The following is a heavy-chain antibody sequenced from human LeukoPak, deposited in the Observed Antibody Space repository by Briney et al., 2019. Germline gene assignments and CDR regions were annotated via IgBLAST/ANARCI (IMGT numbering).Heavy chain of an antibody. CDR1: GFTFDDYA. Sequence: GGSLRLSCAASGFTFDDYAMHWVRQAPGKGLEWVSLISGDGGSTYYADSVKGRFTISRDNSKNSLYLQMNSLRTEDTALYYCAKAHYYYGSGSYNPSDYWGQGTLVTVSS. D-gene: IGHD3-10*01. V-gene: IGHV3-43*02. CDR3: AKAHYYYGSGSYNPSDY. CDR2: ISGDGGST. J-gene: IGHJ4*02.